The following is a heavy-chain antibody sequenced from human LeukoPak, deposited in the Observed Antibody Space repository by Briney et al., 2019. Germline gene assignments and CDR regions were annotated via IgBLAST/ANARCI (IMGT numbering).Heavy chain of an antibody. D-gene: IGHD3-16*01. V-gene: IGHV3-21*04. CDR2: LSGSGNTV. CDR1: GFTFSSYA. CDR3: ARGGGLDV. J-gene: IGHJ6*02. Sequence: GGSLRLSCAASGFTFSSYAMTWVRQAPGKGLEWVSALSGSGNTVYYANSVKGRFTISRDNAKNSLYLQMSNLRAEDTAVYFCARGGGLDVWGQGATVTVSS.